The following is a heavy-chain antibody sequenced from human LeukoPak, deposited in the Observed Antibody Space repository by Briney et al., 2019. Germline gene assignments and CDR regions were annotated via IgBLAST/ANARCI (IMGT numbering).Heavy chain of an antibody. CDR2: ISSSSRYI. Sequence: GGSLRLSCAASGFTFSSYSMNWLRQAQGKGLEWVSSISSSSRYIYYADSVKGRFTISRANAKTSLYLQMNSLRAEDTAVYYCARYYYYGSGTPYYYYYMDVWGKGTTVTVSS. D-gene: IGHD3-10*01. CDR3: ARYYYYGSGTPYYYYYMDV. V-gene: IGHV3-21*01. J-gene: IGHJ6*03. CDR1: GFTFSSYS.